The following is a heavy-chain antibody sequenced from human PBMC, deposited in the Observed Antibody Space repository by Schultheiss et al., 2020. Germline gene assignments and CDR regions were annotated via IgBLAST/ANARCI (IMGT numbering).Heavy chain of an antibody. CDR1: GGSISSSSYY. CDR2: IYYSGST. V-gene: IGHV4-39*01. D-gene: IGHD5-18*01. CDR3: ASAYSGYSYAVYFDY. Sequence: SETLSLTCTVSGGSISSSSYYWGWIRQPPGKGLEWIGSIYYSGSTYYNPSLKSRVTISVDTSKNQFSLKLSSVTAADTAVYYCASAYSGYSYAVYFDYWGQGTLVTGSS. J-gene: IGHJ4*02.